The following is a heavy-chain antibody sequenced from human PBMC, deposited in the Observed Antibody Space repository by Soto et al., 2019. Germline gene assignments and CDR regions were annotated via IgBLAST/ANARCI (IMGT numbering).Heavy chain of an antibody. J-gene: IGHJ4*02. CDR1: GFSFSSQW. V-gene: IGHV3-74*01. Sequence: EVQLVESGGGLVQPGESLRLSCAASGFSFSSQWMYWVRQSPGKGPVWVSYINNDGSRIGYADSVKGRFTISRDNAKNTLYLQMNSLRVEDTAVYYCVKDIRWGRGTLVTVSS. CDR3: VKDIR. CDR2: INNDGSRI.